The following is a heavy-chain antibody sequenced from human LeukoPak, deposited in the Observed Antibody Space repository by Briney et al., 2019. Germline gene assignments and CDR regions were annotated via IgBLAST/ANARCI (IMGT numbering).Heavy chain of an antibody. CDR1: GFTFSSYA. J-gene: IGHJ4*02. CDR2: ISYDGSNK. D-gene: IGHD2-15*01. CDR3: ARDLCSGGSCYFDY. Sequence: PGGSLRLSCAASGFTFSSYAMHWVRQAPGKGLEWVAVISYDGSNKYYADSVKGRFTISRDNSKNTLYLQMNSLRAEDTAVYYCARDLCSGGSCYFDYWGQGTLVTVSS. V-gene: IGHV3-30-3*01.